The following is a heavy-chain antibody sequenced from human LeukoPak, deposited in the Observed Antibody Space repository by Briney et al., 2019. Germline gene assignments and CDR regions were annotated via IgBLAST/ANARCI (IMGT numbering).Heavy chain of an antibody. V-gene: IGHV3-21*06. CDR3: VRKMKTGSSSGDYDY. J-gene: IGHJ4*02. D-gene: IGHD1-1*01. CDR1: GFIFSGHT. Sequence: GGSLRLSCAASGFIFSGHTMNWVRQAQGRGLEWVSSISTSSTYIYYAGSVEGRFTISRDNPKNSLFLQMNSLRAEDTAIYYCVRKMKTGSSSGDYDYWGQGTLVTVSS. CDR2: ISTSSTYI.